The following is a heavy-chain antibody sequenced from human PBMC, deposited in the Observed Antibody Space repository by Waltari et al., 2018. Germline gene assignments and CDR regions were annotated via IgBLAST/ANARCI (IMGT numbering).Heavy chain of an antibody. J-gene: IGHJ3*02. CDR3: AKGQWELLDAFDI. CDR2: IYYSGST. Sequence: QVQLQESGPGLVKPSETLSLTCTVSGGSISSYYWSWIRQPPGKGLEWIGYIYYSGSTTYNPSRQSRVTISVDTSKNQFSLKLSSVTAADTAVYYCAKGQWELLDAFDIWGQGTMVTVSS. V-gene: IGHV4-59*01. CDR1: GGSISSYY. D-gene: IGHD1-26*01.